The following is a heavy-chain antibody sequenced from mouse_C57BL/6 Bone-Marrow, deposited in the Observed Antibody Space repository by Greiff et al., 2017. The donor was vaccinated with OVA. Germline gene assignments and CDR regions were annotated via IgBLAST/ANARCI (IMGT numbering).Heavy chain of an antibody. CDR1: GYSITSYY. CDR3: ARGGPNWDFNY. CDR2: ISYSGST. D-gene: IGHD3-3*01. J-gene: IGHJ2*01. Sequence: EVQLQQSGPGLAKPSQTLSLTCSVSGYSITSYYWNWIRKFPGNKLEFMGYISYSGSTYSNPSLKSRISITRDTSKNQYYLQLNSVTTEDTATYYCARGGPNWDFNYWGQGTTLTVSA. V-gene: IGHV3-8*01.